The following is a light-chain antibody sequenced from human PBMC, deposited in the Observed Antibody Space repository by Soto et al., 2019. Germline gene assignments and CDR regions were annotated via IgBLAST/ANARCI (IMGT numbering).Light chain of an antibody. Sequence: DIQMTQSPSSLSASVGDRVTITCQASQDISNYLNWYQQKPGKAPKLLIYDASNLETGVPSRFSGSGSGTDFTLTISNLQPEDFATYYCQQANSFPISFGQGTRLEIK. CDR3: QQANSFPIS. V-gene: IGKV1-33*01. CDR1: QDISNY. CDR2: DAS. J-gene: IGKJ5*01.